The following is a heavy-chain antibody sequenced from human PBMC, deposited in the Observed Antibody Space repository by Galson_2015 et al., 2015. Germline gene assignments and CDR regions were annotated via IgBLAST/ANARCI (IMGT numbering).Heavy chain of an antibody. V-gene: IGHV3-30*03. J-gene: IGHJ2*01. CDR1: GFTFSSYG. CDR3: ARDNSDYYRSPYWYFDL. Sequence: SLRLSCAASGFTFSSYGMHWVRQAPGKGLEWVAVISYDGSNKYYADSVKGRFTISRDNSKNTLYLQMNGLRAEDTAVYYCARDNSDYYRSPYWYFDLWGRGTLVTVSS. CDR2: ISYDGSNK. D-gene: IGHD3-22*01.